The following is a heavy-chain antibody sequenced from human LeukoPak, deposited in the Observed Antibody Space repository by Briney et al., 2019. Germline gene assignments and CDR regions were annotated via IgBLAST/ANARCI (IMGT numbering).Heavy chain of an antibody. CDR3: ARVRSGYYYDY. CDR2: IRYDRSTK. J-gene: IGHJ4*02. Sequence: PGGSLRLSCVASGFTFSSYGMHWVRQAPGKGLEWVAFIRYDRSTKYADSVKGRFTISRDNSKNSLYLQMNSLRAEDTAMYYCARVRSGYYYDYWGQGTLVTVSS. V-gene: IGHV3-30*02. D-gene: IGHD3-3*01. CDR1: GFTFSSYG.